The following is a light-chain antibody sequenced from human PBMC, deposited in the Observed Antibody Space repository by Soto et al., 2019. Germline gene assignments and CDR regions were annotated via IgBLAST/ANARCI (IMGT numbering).Light chain of an antibody. CDR3: QAWDSSIAV. J-gene: IGLJ3*02. CDR1: KLGNEY. Sequence: SYELTQPPSVSVSPGQTASITCSGDKLGNEYVFWYQQRPGQSPVLVIYQLSMRPSGISARFSGSTSGNTATLTISGTQTADEGDYYCQAWDSSIAVFGGGTKLTVL. V-gene: IGLV3-1*01. CDR2: QLS.